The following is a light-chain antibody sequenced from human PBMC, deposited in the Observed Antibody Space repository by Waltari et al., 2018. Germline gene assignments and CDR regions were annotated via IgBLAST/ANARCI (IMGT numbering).Light chain of an antibody. Sequence: IQLTQSPSFLSASVGDRVTITCRASQGVSSYLAWYQQKPGQAPKLLIYTASTLQSGVPSRFSGSGSGTEFTLTISSLQPEDFATYYCQHHNSYPVTFGQGTKLEIK. CDR1: QGVSSY. CDR3: QHHNSYPVT. V-gene: IGKV1-9*01. J-gene: IGKJ2*01. CDR2: TAS.